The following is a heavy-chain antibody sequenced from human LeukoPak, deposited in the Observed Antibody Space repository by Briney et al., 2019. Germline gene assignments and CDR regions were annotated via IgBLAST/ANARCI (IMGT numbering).Heavy chain of an antibody. CDR3: VRDASETRMGWVYFDY. CDR2: ISTRGSLI. CDR1: GFTFNNYE. J-gene: IGHJ4*02. V-gene: IGHV3-48*03. Sequence: GGSLRLSCAASGFTFNNYEMNWVRQAPGRGLEWLSYISTRGSLIQYADFVKGRFTISRDDAKNSLYLQMHSLRAEDTGVYHCVRDASETRMGWVYFDYWGQGTLVTVSS. D-gene: IGHD6-19*01.